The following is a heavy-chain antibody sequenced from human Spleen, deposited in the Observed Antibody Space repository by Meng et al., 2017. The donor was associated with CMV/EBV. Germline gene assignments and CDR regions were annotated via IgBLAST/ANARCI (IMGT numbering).Heavy chain of an antibody. CDR3: ARETDYGGLYWYFDL. J-gene: IGHJ2*01. V-gene: IGHV1-2*02. Sequence: SGYTFTGYHVHWVRQAPGQGLEWMAWINPNSGATRYAQKFQGRVTMTGDTSLSTAYMEMSSLRSDDTAVYYCARETDYGGLYWYFDLWGRGTLVTVSS. CDR2: INPNSGAT. CDR1: GYTFTGYH. D-gene: IGHD4-23*01.